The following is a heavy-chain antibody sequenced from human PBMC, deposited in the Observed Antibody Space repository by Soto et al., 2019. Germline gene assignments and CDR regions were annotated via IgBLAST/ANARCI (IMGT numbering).Heavy chain of an antibody. V-gene: IGHV4-31*03. J-gene: IGHJ6*02. D-gene: IGHD2-2*01. CDR2: IYYSGST. CDR1: GGSISSGGYY. CDR3: ARFWRGPAAIYAYYGMDV. Sequence: QVQLQESGPGLVKPSQTLSLTCTVSGGSISSGGYYWSWIRQHPGKGLEWIGYIYYSGSTYYNTSRKSRVTISVDTSKNQFSLKLSSVTAADTAVYYCARFWRGPAAIYAYYGMDVWGQGTTVTVSS.